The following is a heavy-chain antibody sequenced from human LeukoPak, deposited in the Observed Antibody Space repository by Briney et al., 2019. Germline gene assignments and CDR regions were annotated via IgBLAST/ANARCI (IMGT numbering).Heavy chain of an antibody. CDR3: ARDRVGYCSGSCYSDY. Sequence: GGSLRLSCAASGFTFSSYWMSWVRQAPGKGLEWVANIKQDGSEKYYVDSVKGRFTISRDNAKNSLYLQMNSLRAEDTAVYYCARDRVGYCSGSCYSDYWGQGTLVTVSS. D-gene: IGHD2-15*01. CDR1: GFTFSSYW. V-gene: IGHV3-7*01. CDR2: IKQDGSEK. J-gene: IGHJ4*02.